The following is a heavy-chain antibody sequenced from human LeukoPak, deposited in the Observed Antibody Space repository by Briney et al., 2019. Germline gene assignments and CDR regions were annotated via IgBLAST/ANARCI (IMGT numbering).Heavy chain of an antibody. D-gene: IGHD3-3*01. CDR2: IGGDAVST. J-gene: IGHJ4*02. Sequence: GGSLRLSCAAPGFTFSSYAMSWVRQAPGKGLEWVSAIGGDAVSTYYADSVKGRFSISRDNSKNTLYLQMNSLRADDTAVYYCAKDLWKADYWGQGTLVTVSS. CDR1: GFTFSSYA. V-gene: IGHV3-23*01. CDR3: AKDLWKADY.